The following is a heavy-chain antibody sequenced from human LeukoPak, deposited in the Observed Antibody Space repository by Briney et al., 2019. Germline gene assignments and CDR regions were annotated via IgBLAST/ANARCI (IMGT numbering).Heavy chain of an antibody. CDR2: IATAGDA. Sequence: PGGSLRLSCAASGFTFSRYAMHWVRQATGKGLEWVSAIATAGDAYYPASAKGRFTTSRENAQNSLYLQMNSLRAGETAAYYCARGGGGNFDYWGQGTLVTVSS. V-gene: IGHV3-13*01. D-gene: IGHD3-16*01. CDR3: ARGGGGNFDY. CDR1: GFTFSRYA. J-gene: IGHJ4*02.